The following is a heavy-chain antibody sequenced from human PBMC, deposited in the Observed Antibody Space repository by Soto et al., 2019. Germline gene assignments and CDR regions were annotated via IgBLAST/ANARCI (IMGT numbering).Heavy chain of an antibody. V-gene: IGHV3-23*01. CDR1: GFTFSNYV. D-gene: IGHD1-1*01. CDR2: IDGSGDGT. CDR3: AKEHLERHSGFDC. Sequence: EVQVLESGGGLVQPGGSLRLSCAASGFTFSNYVMSWVRQAPGKGLDYVSGIDGSGDGTFYADSVKGRLTISRDNXKNTLYLLMNSLRTEDTAVYYCAKEHLERHSGFDCWGQGTLVAVSS. J-gene: IGHJ4*02.